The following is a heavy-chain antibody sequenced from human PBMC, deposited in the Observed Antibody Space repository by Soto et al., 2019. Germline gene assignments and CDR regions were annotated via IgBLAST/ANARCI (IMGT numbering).Heavy chain of an antibody. J-gene: IGHJ3*02. CDR1: GGSIRSYH. V-gene: IGHV4-59*01. CDR3: ASRALPCSGGNCYDAFDI. Sequence: QVQLQESGPGLVKPSETLSLTCSVSGGSIRSYHWRWIRQPPGKGPEWIGYIYHSGATNYNPSLKSRVTISVDTSKNQFSLKLRSVTAADTAVYYCASRALPCSGGNCYDAFDIWGLGTMVTVSS. D-gene: IGHD2-15*01. CDR2: IYHSGAT.